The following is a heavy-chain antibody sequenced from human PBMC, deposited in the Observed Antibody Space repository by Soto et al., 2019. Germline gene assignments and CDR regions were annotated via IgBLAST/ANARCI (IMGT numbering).Heavy chain of an antibody. CDR3: ARDLTPGGADV. CDR1: GLTFDEHA. CDR2: IFWSGGSV. V-gene: IGHV3-9*01. Sequence: EVQLVKSGGGLVQPGRSLRLSCVVSGLTFDEHAMHWVRQGPGKGLEWVSGIFWSGGSVGYADSVKGRFTVSRDKAKNSLYLQMDSLRAEDTALYYCARDLTPGGADVWGQGTTVTVSS. D-gene: IGHD4-17*01. J-gene: IGHJ6*02.